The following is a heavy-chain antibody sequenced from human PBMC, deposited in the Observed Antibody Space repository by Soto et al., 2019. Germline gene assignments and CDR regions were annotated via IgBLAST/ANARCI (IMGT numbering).Heavy chain of an antibody. Sequence: QVQLVQSGAEVKKPGASVKVSCKASGYTFTSYGISWVRQAPGQGLEWMGWISAYNGNTNYAQKLQGRVTMTTDTSTSTVYVELRSLRANDAAVYYCARDWAAAGPLDYWGQGTLVTVSS. V-gene: IGHV1-18*01. CDR3: ARDWAAAGPLDY. CDR1: GYTFTSYG. J-gene: IGHJ4*02. D-gene: IGHD6-13*01. CDR2: ISAYNGNT.